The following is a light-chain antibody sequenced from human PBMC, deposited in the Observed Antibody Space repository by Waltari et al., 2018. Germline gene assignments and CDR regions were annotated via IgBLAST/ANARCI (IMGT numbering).Light chain of an antibody. V-gene: IGLV1-44*01. Sequence: SALTHPPSASGTPGQRVSSPLSGRSSNFGGNVVLWYQQLPGTAPTFLIYTNNQRPTGVPDRFSGSKSGTAASLVISGLQSEDEADYYCATWDDTLGDFWVFGGGTKLTVL. CDR1: SSNFGGNV. CDR2: TNN. J-gene: IGLJ3*02. CDR3: ATWDDTLGDFWV.